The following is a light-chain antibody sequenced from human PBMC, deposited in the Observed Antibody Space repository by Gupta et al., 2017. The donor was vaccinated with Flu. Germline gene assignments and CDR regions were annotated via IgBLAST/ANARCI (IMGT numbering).Light chain of an antibody. CDR3: SSYGGNNNLL. CDR2: EVT. CDR1: NSDVGGYNL. Sequence: VTISGTGTNSDVGGYNLVSWYQHHPGKGPKLMIYEVTKRPSGVPDRFSASKSGNTASLTVSGLQAEDEADYYCSSYGGNNNLLFGGGTKLTVL. J-gene: IGLJ2*01. V-gene: IGLV2-8*01.